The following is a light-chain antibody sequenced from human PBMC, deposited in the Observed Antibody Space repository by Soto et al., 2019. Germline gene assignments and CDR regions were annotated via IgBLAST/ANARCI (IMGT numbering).Light chain of an antibody. J-gene: IGKJ1*01. V-gene: IGKV3-20*01. CDR1: QRVISSS. CDR3: QQYVTYPWT. Sequence: IVLTQSPGTLSLSPGERATLSCRASQRVISSSLAWFQQRPGRAPRLLLYGASKRVTDIPDRFTGSGSGTDFTPHISRPEPENFAVYYCQQYVTYPWTFGQGTKVEIK. CDR2: GAS.